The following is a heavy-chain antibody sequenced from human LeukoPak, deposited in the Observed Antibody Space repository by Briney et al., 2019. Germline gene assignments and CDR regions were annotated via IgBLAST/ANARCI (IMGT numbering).Heavy chain of an antibody. CDR1: GFAFGDYV. V-gene: IGHV3-9*01. D-gene: IGHD3-9*01. CDR2: INWNRGSI. CDR3: AKSGGGDILTGYNYFDF. Sequence: PVRSLRLSCAASGFAFGDYVMHWVRQPPGKGLEWVSGINWNRGSIAYADPVKGRFTISRDNAKNSLYLQMNSLRVEDTALYYCAKSGGGDILTGYNYFDFWGQGTLVTVSS. J-gene: IGHJ4*02.